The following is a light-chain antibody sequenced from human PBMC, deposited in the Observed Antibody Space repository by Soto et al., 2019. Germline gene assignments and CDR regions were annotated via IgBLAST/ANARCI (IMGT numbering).Light chain of an antibody. CDR2: DVS. CDR3: SSYTSSSTLVV. J-gene: IGLJ1*01. V-gene: IGLV2-14*01. Sequence: HSALTQPASVSGSPGQSITISCTGTSRDVGGYNYVSWYQQHPGKAPKLMIYDVSNRPSGVSNRFSGSKSGNTASLTISGLQAEDEADYYCSSYTSSSTLVVFGTGTKLTVL. CDR1: SRDVGGYNY.